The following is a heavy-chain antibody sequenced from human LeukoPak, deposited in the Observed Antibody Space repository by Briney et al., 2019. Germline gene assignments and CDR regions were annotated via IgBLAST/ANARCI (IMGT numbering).Heavy chain of an antibody. CDR1: GFTFSSYA. D-gene: IGHD3-10*01. Sequence: PGGSLRLSCAASGFTFSSYAMHWVRQAPGKGLEWVAVISYDGSNKYYADSVKGRFTISRDNSKNTLYLQMNSLRAEDTAVYYCARDLITMVRGVIPPDYWGQGTLVTVSS. CDR3: ARDLITMVRGVIPPDY. CDR2: ISYDGSNK. J-gene: IGHJ4*02. V-gene: IGHV3-30-3*01.